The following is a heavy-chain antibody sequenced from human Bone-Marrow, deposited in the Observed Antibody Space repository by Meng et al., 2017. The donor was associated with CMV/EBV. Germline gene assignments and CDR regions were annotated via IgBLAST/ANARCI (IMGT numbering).Heavy chain of an antibody. Sequence: KVSCKGSGYSFSSYWIGWVRQMPGKGLEWMGIIYPGDSDTRYSPSFEGQVTISADKSIGTAYLQWSSLKASDTAIYYCARLDCSSASCYMRPFYFDYWGQGTLATVSS. J-gene: IGHJ4*02. CDR3: ARLDCSSASCYMRPFYFDY. D-gene: IGHD2-2*02. CDR2: IYPGDSDT. V-gene: IGHV5-51*01. CDR1: GYSFSSYW.